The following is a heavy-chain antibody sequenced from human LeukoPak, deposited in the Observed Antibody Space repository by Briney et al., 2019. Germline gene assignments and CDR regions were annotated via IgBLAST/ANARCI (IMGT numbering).Heavy chain of an antibody. CDR1: SGSISSYY. V-gene: IGHV4-4*07. Sequence: KSSETLSLTCTVSSGSISSYYWSWIRKPAGKGLEWIGRIYTSGSTNYNPSLKSRVTMSVDTSKNQFSLKLSSVTAADTAVYYCARGLDQQWPNFDYWGQGTLVTVSS. CDR2: IYTSGST. J-gene: IGHJ4*02. CDR3: ARGLDQQWPNFDY. D-gene: IGHD6-19*01.